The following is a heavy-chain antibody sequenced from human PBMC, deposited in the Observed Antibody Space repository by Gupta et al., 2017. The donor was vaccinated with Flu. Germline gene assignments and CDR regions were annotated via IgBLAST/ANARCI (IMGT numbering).Heavy chain of an antibody. Sequence: EAHLLDSGGGLVQPGGSLRHSWPALGFTFLKCPRLWVRLALGKGLEWVAIINSAGDDTFYADSVKGRFTISRDNSKNTLYLQMNRLRGEDTAVYYCAKLTDGYNRNWDYYGLDVWGQGTTVTGSS. CDR3: AKLTDGYNRNWDYYGLDV. CDR2: INSAGDDT. D-gene: IGHD1-1*01. J-gene: IGHJ6*02. CDR1: GFTFLKCP. V-gene: IGHV3-23*01.